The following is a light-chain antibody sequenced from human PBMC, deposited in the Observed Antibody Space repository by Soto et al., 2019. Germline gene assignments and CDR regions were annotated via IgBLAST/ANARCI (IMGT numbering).Light chain of an antibody. CDR1: LPISNY. Sequence: DIQMTQSPSSLSESVGDRVTIPCRASLPISNYVACYQQKSGKIPYLLIYAASTLQAGIPSRFSGSGSGTDFNLTIRSLQPEDVAAYYCPKYNSAPLTFGGGTKVDIK. V-gene: IGKV1-27*01. CDR2: AAS. J-gene: IGKJ4*01. CDR3: PKYNSAPLT.